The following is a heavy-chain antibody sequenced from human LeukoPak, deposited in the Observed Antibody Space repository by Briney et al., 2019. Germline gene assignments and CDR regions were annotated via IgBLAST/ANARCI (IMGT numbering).Heavy chain of an antibody. D-gene: IGHD2-21*02. CDR3: ARIAYCGGDCYRIYYYYYGMDV. CDR2: IKEDGGDK. Sequence: GGSLRLSCAASGFTFSSYWMSWVRQAPGTGLEWVANIKEDGGDKYYVDSVKGRFTISRDNAKNSLYLQMNSLRAEDTAVYYCARIAYCGGDCYRIYYYYYGMDVWGQGTTVTVSS. J-gene: IGHJ6*02. CDR1: GFTFSSYW. V-gene: IGHV3-7*05.